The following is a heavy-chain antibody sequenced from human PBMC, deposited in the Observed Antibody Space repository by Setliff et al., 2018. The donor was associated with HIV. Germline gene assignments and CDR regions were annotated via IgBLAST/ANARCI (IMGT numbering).Heavy chain of an antibody. CDR3: ARDLGLGNSYGRTDY. CDR2: INSDGSSA. CDR1: GFTFSSYW. Sequence: GGSLRLSCAASGFTFSSYWMHWVRQAPGKGLAWVSRINSDGSSASYADSVKGRFTICRDNSRNTLYLQMNSLKAEDTAVYYCARDLGLGNSYGRTDYWGQGTLVTVSS. J-gene: IGHJ4*02. D-gene: IGHD5-18*01. V-gene: IGHV3-74*01.